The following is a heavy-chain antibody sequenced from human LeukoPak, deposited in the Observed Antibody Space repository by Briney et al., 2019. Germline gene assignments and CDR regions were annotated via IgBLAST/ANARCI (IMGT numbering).Heavy chain of an antibody. CDR3: AGGAQWLVYGH. V-gene: IGHV4-59*01. CDR1: GGSISSYY. D-gene: IGHD6-19*01. J-gene: IGHJ4*02. CDR2: VYYSGST. Sequence: SETLSLTCTVSGGSISSYYWSWIRQPPGKGLEWIGHVYYSGSTNYNPSLKSRVTISVDTSKNQFSLRLTSVTAADTAMYYCAGGAQWLVYGHWGQGTLVTVSS.